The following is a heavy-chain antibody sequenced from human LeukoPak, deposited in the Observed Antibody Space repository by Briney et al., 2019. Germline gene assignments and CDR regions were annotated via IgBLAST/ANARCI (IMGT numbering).Heavy chain of an antibody. D-gene: IGHD3-22*01. J-gene: IGHJ4*02. CDR3: ARSTRDDRGYYNTLDS. CDR1: GFTFRTYW. Sequence: GGSLRLSCVASGFTFRTYWMHWVRQVSGKGLEWLSRINSDGSSTTYADSVKGRFTVSRDNAKNTLYLQVDSLRAEDTAVYYCARSTRDDRGYYNTLDSWGQGTRVTVSS. CDR2: INSDGSST. V-gene: IGHV3-74*01.